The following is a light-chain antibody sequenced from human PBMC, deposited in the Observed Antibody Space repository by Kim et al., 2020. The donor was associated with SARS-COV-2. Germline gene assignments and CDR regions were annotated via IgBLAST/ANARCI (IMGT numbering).Light chain of an antibody. CDR3: QQRET. Sequence: PATLSLSPGERATLSCRASQSVSSYLAWYQQKPGQAPRLLIYDASNRATGISARFSGSGSGTDFTLTISSLEPEDFAVYYCQQRETFGQGTKLEI. CDR1: QSVSSY. V-gene: IGKV3-11*01. J-gene: IGKJ2*01. CDR2: DAS.